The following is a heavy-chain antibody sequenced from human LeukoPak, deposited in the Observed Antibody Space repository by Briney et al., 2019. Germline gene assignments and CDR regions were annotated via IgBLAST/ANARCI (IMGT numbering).Heavy chain of an antibody. CDR3: AREGTDY. J-gene: IGHJ4*02. V-gene: IGHV3-7*01. D-gene: IGHD1/OR15-1a*01. CDR2: IRPDGSDE. Sequence: GGSLRLSCVVSGFTFSSYWMSWVRQAPGKGLEWVANIRPDGSDEYYVDSVKGRFTISRDNAKNSLYPQMNSLRAEDTAVYYCAREGTDYWGQGTLVTVSS. CDR1: GFTFSSYW.